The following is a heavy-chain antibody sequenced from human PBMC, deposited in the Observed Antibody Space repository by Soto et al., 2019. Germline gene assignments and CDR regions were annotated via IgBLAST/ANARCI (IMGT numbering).Heavy chain of an antibody. V-gene: IGHV1-69*01. Sequence: SCKASGGTFSSYAISWVRQAPGQGLEWMGGIIPIFGTANYAQKFQGRVTITADESTSTAYMELSSLRSEDTAVYYCARAFRVFLEWSRYGMDVWGQGTTVTVSS. J-gene: IGHJ6*02. CDR3: ARAFRVFLEWSRYGMDV. CDR2: IIPIFGTA. CDR1: GGTFSSYA. D-gene: IGHD3-3*01.